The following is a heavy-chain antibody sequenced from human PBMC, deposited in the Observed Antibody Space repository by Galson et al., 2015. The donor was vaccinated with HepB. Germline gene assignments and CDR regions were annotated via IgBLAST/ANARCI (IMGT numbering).Heavy chain of an antibody. Sequence: SLRLSCAASGFTFSSYAMHWVRQAPGKGLEWVAVISYDGSNKYYADSVKGRFTISRDNSKNTLYLQMNSLRAEDTAVYYCARNIVATLGLFDYWGQGTLVTVSS. CDR3: ARNIVATLGLFDY. J-gene: IGHJ4*02. D-gene: IGHD5-12*01. CDR1: GFTFSSYA. V-gene: IGHV3-30*04. CDR2: ISYDGSNK.